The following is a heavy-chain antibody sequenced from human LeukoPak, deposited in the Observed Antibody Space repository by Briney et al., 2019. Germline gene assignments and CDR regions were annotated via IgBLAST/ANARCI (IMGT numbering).Heavy chain of an antibody. CDR3: AISQGTRIYMDV. CDR1: GYTFTSYG. J-gene: IGHJ6*03. CDR2: ISAYNGNT. D-gene: IGHD2-15*01. Sequence: GASVKVSCKASGYTFTSYGISWVRQAPGQGLEWMGWISAYNGNTNYAQKLQGRVTMTTDTSTSTVYMELSSLRSEDTAVYYCAISQGTRIYMDVWGKGTTVTVSS. V-gene: IGHV1-18*01.